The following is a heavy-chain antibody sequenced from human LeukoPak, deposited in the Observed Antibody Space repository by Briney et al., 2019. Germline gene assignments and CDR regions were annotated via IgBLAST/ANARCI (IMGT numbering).Heavy chain of an antibody. CDR1: GYTFTGYY. CDR3: AMSSYSSGWYLDY. D-gene: IGHD6-19*01. V-gene: IGHV1-2*02. CDR2: INPNSGGT. Sequence: ASVKASCKASGYTFTGYYMHWVRQAPGQGLEWMGWINPNSGGTNYAQKFQGRVTITRDTSISTAYMELSRLRSDDTAVYYCAMSSYSSGWYLDYWGQGTLVTVSS. J-gene: IGHJ4*02.